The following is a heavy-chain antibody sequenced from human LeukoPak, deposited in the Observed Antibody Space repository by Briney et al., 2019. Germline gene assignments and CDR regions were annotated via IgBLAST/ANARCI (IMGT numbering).Heavy chain of an antibody. Sequence: SETLSLTCTVSGGSISSYYWSWIRQPAGKGLEWIGYIYYSGSTNYNPSLKSRVTISVETSKNQFSLKLSSVTAADTAVYYCARVTGYMIEDYFDYWGQGTLVTVSS. J-gene: IGHJ4*02. CDR2: IYYSGST. CDR1: GGSISSYY. D-gene: IGHD3-22*01. CDR3: ARVTGYMIEDYFDY. V-gene: IGHV4-59*01.